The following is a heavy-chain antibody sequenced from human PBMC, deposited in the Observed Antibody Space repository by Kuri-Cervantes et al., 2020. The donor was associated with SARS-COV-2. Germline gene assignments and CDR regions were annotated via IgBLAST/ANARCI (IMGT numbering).Heavy chain of an antibody. J-gene: IGHJ4*02. CDR3: ARGSVPHSPPMGY. CDR1: GGSFSGYY. CDR2: INHSGST. V-gene: IGHV4-34*01. D-gene: IGHD5-24*01. Sequence: GSLRLSCAVYGGSFSGYYWSWIRRPPGKGLEWIGEINHSGSTNYNPSLKSRVTISVDTSKNQFSLKLSSVNAADTTVYFCARGSVPHSPPMGYWGQGTLVTVSS.